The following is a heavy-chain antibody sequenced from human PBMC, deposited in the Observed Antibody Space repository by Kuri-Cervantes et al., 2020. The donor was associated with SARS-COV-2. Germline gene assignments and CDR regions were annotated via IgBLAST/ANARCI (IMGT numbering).Heavy chain of an antibody. CDR2: IYYSGST. Sequence: SETLSLTCTVSGGSISSYYWSWIRQPPGKGLEWNGYIYYSGSTNYNPALISRVTITVDTSKNQFSLKLSSVTAADTAGYYCARGTPPHHWGQGTLVTVSS. CDR3: ARGTPPHH. D-gene: IGHD1-1*01. J-gene: IGHJ5*02. V-gene: IGHV4-59*01. CDR1: GGSISSYY.